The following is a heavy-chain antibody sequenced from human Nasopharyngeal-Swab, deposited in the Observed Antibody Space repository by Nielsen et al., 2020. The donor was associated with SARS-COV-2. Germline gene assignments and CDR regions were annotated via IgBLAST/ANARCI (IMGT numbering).Heavy chain of an antibody. V-gene: IGHV4-59*08. CDR1: GGSFSSYY. D-gene: IGHD4-23*01. J-gene: IGHJ5*02. CDR3: ARLKTTVVTPGWFDP. Sequence: SETLSLTCAVYGGSFSSYYWSWIRQPPGKGLEWIGYIYYSGSTNYNPSLKSRVTISVDTSKNQFSLKLSSVTAADTAVYYCARLKTTVVTPGWFDPWGQGTLVTVSS. CDR2: IYYSGST.